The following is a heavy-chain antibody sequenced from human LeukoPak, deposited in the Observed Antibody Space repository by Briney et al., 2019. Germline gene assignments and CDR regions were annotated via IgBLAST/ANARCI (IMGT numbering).Heavy chain of an antibody. J-gene: IGHJ4*02. CDR1: GFTFTSYS. D-gene: IGHD3-10*01. V-gene: IGHV3-48*02. Sequence: PWVSLRLSCAASGFTFTSYSINWVRQAPGKGLEWVSYISSSSSTLYYAESVRGRFTISRDNAKTSLYLQMNSLRDEDTAVYYCARDRGPYGSGTYGIEGFDYWGQGTLVTVSS. CDR3: ARDRGPYGSGTYGIEGFDY. CDR2: ISSSSSTL.